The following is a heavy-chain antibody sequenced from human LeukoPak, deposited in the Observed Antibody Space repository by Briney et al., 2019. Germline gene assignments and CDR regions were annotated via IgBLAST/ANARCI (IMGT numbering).Heavy chain of an antibody. V-gene: IGHV1-46*01. J-gene: IGHJ4*02. CDR3: ARITESYYFDY. CDR2: INPSGGST. D-gene: IGHD1-14*01. Sequence: ASVKVSCKASGYTFTSYYMHWVRQAPGQGLEWMGIINPSGGSTSYAQKFQGRVTMTRDTSTSTDYMELSSLRSEDTAVYYCARITESYYFDYWGQGTLVTVSS. CDR1: GYTFTSYY.